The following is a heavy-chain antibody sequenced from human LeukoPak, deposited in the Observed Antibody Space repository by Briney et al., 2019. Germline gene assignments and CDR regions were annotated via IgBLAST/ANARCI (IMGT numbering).Heavy chain of an antibody. CDR3: ARDRRYYYDSSGYPEYFQH. CDR2: INWNGGST. D-gene: IGHD3-22*01. Sequence: GGSLRLSCAASGFTFDDYGMSWVRQAPGKGLEWVSGINWNGGSTGYADSVKGRFTISRGNAKNSLYLQMNSLRAEDTALYYCARDRRYYYDSSGYPEYFQHWGQGTLVTVSS. V-gene: IGHV3-20*04. CDR1: GFTFDDYG. J-gene: IGHJ1*01.